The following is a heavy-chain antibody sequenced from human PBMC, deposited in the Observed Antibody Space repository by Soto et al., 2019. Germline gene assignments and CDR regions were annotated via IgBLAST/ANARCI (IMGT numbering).Heavy chain of an antibody. CDR3: ARRYGYSFDY. Sequence: SETLSLTCTVSGGSISSGGYYWSWICQHPGKGLEWIGYIYYSGSTYYNPSLKSRVTISVDTSKNQFSLKLSSVTAADTAVYYCARRYGYSFDYWGQGTLVTAPQ. CDR2: IYYSGST. CDR1: GGSISSGGYY. V-gene: IGHV4-31*03. D-gene: IGHD1-1*01. J-gene: IGHJ4*02.